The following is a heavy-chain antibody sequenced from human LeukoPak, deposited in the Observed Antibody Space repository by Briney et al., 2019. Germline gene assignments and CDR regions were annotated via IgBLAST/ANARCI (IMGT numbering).Heavy chain of an antibody. CDR3: ANSGSYSSFSYYYGMDV. CDR2: IIPILGIA. V-gene: IGHV1-69*04. D-gene: IGHD1-26*01. CDR1: GGTFSSYA. J-gene: IGHJ6*02. Sequence: ASVKVSCKASGGTFSSYAISWVRQAPGQGLEWMGRIIPILGIANYAQEFQGRVTITADKSTSTAYMELSSLRSEDTAVYYCANSGSYSSFSYYYGMDVWGQGTTVTVSS.